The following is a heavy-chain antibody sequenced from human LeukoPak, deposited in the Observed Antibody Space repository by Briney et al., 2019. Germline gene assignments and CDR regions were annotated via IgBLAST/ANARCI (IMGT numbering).Heavy chain of an antibody. J-gene: IGHJ5*02. D-gene: IGHD2-2*01. Sequence: QPGGSLRLSCAASGFTFSDNAMHWVRQAPGKGLEWVAVISYDGTNKYYADSVKGRFTVSRDNSKNTLYLQMSSLRAEDTSIYYCSRGSVRSTRGWFDPWGQGTLVTVSS. CDR2: ISYDGTNK. V-gene: IGHV3-30-3*01. CDR1: GFTFSDNA. CDR3: SRGSVRSTRGWFDP.